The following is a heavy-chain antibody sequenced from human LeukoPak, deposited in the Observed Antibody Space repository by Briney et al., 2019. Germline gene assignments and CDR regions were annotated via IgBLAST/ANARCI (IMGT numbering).Heavy chain of an antibody. CDR3: AKDLDIVATITGN. J-gene: IGHJ4*02. V-gene: IGHV3-23*01. CDR2: VSGSGGST. D-gene: IGHD5-12*01. Sequence: GGSLRLSCAASGFTVSNNYMSWVRQAPGKGLEWVSGVSGSGGSTYYADSVKGRFTISRDNSKNTLYLQMNSLRAEDTAVYYCAKDLDIVATITGNWGQGTLVTVSS. CDR1: GFTVSNNY.